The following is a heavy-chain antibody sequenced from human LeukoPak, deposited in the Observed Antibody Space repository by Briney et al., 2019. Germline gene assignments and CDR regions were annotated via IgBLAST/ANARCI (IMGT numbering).Heavy chain of an antibody. CDR1: GGSISSGGYY. D-gene: IGHD6-13*01. Sequence: PSETLSLTCTVSGGSISSGGYYWSWIRQHPGKGLEWIGYIYYSGSTYYNPSLKSRVTISVDTSKNQFSLKLSSVTAADTAVYYCATISLAAGTKRFDYWGQGTLVTVSS. CDR2: IYYSGST. J-gene: IGHJ4*02. V-gene: IGHV4-31*03. CDR3: ATISLAAGTKRFDY.